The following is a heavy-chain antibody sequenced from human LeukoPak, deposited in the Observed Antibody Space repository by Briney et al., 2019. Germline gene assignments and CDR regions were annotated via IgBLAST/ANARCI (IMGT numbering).Heavy chain of an antibody. Sequence: RPSETLSLTCTVSGVSISSSSYYWGWIRQPPGKGLEWIGSIYYSGSTNYNPSLKSRVTISVDTSKNQFSLKLSSVTAADTAVYYCAREAFVPFYYGSGRHSWRFDPWGQGTLVTASS. V-gene: IGHV4-39*07. D-gene: IGHD3-10*01. CDR3: AREAFVPFYYGSGRHSWRFDP. CDR2: IYYSGST. J-gene: IGHJ5*02. CDR1: GVSISSSSYY.